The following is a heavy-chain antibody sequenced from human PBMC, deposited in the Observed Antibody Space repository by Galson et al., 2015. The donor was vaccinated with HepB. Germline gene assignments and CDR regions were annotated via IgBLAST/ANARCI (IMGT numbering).Heavy chain of an antibody. Sequence: SLRLSCAASGFTFSSYAMHWVRQAPGKGLEWVAVISYDGSNKYYADSVKGRFTISRDNAKNSLYLQVNSLRAEDTAVYYCAREGRENRDYWGQGTLVTVSS. V-gene: IGHV3-30-3*01. J-gene: IGHJ4*02. D-gene: IGHD1-14*01. CDR2: ISYDGSNK. CDR3: AREGRENRDY. CDR1: GFTFSSYA.